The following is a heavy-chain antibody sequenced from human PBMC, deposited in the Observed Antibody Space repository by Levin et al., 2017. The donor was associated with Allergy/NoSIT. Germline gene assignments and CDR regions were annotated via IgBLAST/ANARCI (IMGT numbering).Heavy chain of an antibody. CDR2: ISRSDGST. V-gene: IGHV3-23*01. J-gene: IGHJ3*02. CDR3: AKAVGSLDPFDI. CDR1: GFTFSSYA. D-gene: IGHD1-26*01. Sequence: PGGSLRLSCAASGFTFSSYAMSWVRQAPEKGLEWVSSISRSDGSTYYADSVKGRFAISRDNSKNTLSLQMNSLRAEDTAVYYCAKAVGSLDPFDIWGQGTMVTVSS.